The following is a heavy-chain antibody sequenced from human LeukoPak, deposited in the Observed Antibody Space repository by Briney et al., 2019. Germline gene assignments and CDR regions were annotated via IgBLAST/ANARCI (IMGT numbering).Heavy chain of an antibody. D-gene: IGHD6-13*01. CDR3: ARSRIAAAGTGLSGY. CDR2: IYYSGST. V-gene: IGHV4-59*12. CDR1: GGSISSYY. J-gene: IGHJ4*02. Sequence: NTSETLSLTCTVSGGSISSYYWSWIRQPPGKGLEWIGYIYYSGSTYYNPSLKSRVTISVDTSKNQFSLKLSSVTAADTAVYYCARSRIAAAGTGLSGYWGQGTLVTVSS.